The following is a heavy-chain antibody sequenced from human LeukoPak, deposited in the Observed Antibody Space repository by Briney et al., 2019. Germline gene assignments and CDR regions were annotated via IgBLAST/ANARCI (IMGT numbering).Heavy chain of an antibody. CDR2: IYYSGTT. D-gene: IGHD6-13*01. CDR3: ARGVYIAAAQYGY. J-gene: IGHJ4*02. CDR1: GGSTSSYY. Sequence: PSETLSLTCTVSGGSTSSYYWSWIRQLPGKGLEWIGYIYYSGTTNYNPSLKSRVTISVDTSKNQFSLKLSSVTAADTAVYYCARGVYIAAAQYGYWGQGTLVTVSS. V-gene: IGHV4-59*01.